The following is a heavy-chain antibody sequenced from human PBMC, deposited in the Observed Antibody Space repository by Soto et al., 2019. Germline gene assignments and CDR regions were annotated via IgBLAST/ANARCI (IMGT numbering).Heavy chain of an antibody. V-gene: IGHV2-5*01. CDR1: GFSLRTSGVG. Sequence: SGPTLVNPTQTLTLTCIFSGFSLRTSGVGVGWIRQPPGKAPEWLGFIYWNDDKRYSPSLKSRLTITKDTSKNQVVLTMTNMDPVDTATYYCAKSGSSGWYGWFDPWGQGTLVTVSS. CDR3: AKSGSSGWYGWFDP. J-gene: IGHJ5*02. CDR2: IYWNDDK. D-gene: IGHD6-19*01.